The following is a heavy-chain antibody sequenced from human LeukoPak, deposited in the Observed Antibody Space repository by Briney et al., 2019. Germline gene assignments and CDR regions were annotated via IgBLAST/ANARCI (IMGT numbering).Heavy chain of an antibody. D-gene: IGHD5/OR15-5a*01. Sequence: ASVKLSCNASGNDFSDFYYNLVRQPPGRGLEWVGWINPHSRATHYAQRFRGRVTMEASISTGYMELNSQTSDDTAVYYCVTTSVTHTRDPWGQGTLVTVSS. CDR1: GNDFSDFY. CDR2: INPHSRAT. CDR3: VTTSVTHTRDP. V-gene: IGHV1-2*02. J-gene: IGHJ5*02.